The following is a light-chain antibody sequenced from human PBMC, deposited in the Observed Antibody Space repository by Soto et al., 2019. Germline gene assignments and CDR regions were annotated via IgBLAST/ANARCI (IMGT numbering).Light chain of an antibody. Sequence: EIVLTQTPGTLSLSPGERATLSCRASQSVSSIYLAWYQQKPGQAPRILIYGASSRATGIPDRFSGSGSGTDFTLTISRLEPEDFAVYYCLQYGTSPRTFGQGTKVEIK. CDR3: LQYGTSPRT. CDR2: GAS. J-gene: IGKJ1*01. CDR1: QSVSSIY. V-gene: IGKV3-20*01.